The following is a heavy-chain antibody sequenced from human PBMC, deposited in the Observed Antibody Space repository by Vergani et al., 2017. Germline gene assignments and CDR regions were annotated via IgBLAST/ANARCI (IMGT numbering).Heavy chain of an antibody. CDR3: AKGRMITFGGVIVIRGLNWFDP. D-gene: IGHD3-16*02. CDR1: GFTFSSYS. J-gene: IGHJ5*02. V-gene: IGHV3-23*04. Sequence: EVQLVESGGGLVQPGGSLRLSCAASGFTFSSYSMNWVRQAPGKGLEWVSAISGSGGSTYYADSVKGRFTISRDNSKNTLYLQMNSLRAEDTAVYYCAKGRMITFGGVIVIRGLNWFDPWGQGTLVTVSS. CDR2: ISGSGGST.